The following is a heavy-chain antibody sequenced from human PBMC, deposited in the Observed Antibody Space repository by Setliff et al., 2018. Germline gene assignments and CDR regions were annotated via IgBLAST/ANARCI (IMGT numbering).Heavy chain of an antibody. CDR2: ISSSDGRST. D-gene: IGHD3-16*01. V-gene: IGHV3-21*01. CDR3: ARGAFGAYYHDY. J-gene: IGHJ4*02. Sequence: PGGSLRLSCAASGFAFSSYTINWVRQAPGKGLEWVSSISSSDGRSTNYADSVEGRFIISRDNAKSTLYLQMNGLRVEDTATYYCARGAFGAYYHDYWGQGTLVTVSS. CDR1: GFAFSSYT.